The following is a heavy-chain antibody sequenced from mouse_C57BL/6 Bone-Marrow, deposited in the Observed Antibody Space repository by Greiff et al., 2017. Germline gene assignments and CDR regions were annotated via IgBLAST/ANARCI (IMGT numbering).Heavy chain of an antibody. CDR1: GFTFSDYG. V-gene: IGHV5-15*01. CDR3: ARHDTVGWFAY. J-gene: IGHJ3*01. CDR2: ISNLAYSI. Sequence: EVQRVESGGGLVQPGGSLKLSCAASGFTFSDYGMAWVRQAPRKGPEWVAFISNLAYSIYYADTVTGRFTISRENAKNTLYLEMSSLRSEDTAMYYCARHDTVGWFAYWGQGTLVTVSA.